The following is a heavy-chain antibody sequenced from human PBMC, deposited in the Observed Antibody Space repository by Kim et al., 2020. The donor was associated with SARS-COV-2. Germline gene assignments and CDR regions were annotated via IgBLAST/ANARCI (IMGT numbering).Heavy chain of an antibody. CDR3: ARHGSMGRVYGSGSYSIDY. J-gene: IGHJ4*02. CDR1: GGSISSYY. CDR2: IYYSGST. D-gene: IGHD3-10*01. Sequence: SETLSLTCTVSGGSISSYYWSWIRQPPGKGLEWIGYIYYSGSTNYNPSLKSRVTISVDTSKNQFSLKLSSVTAADTAVYYCARHGSMGRVYGSGSYSIDYWGQGTLVTVSS. V-gene: IGHV4-59*08.